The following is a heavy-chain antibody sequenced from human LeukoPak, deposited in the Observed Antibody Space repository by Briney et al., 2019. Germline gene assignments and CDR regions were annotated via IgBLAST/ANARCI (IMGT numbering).Heavy chain of an antibody. D-gene: IGHD4-17*01. J-gene: IGHJ4*02. CDR1: GGSISSSSYY. V-gene: IGHV4-39*01. CDR2: IYYSGST. Sequence: SETLSLTCTVSGGSISSSSYYWGWIRQPPGKGLEWIGSIYYSGSTYYNPSLKSRVTISVDTSKNQFPLKLSSVTAADTAVYYCARHRWDYGDEKGFDYWGQGTLVTVSS. CDR3: ARHRWDYGDEKGFDY.